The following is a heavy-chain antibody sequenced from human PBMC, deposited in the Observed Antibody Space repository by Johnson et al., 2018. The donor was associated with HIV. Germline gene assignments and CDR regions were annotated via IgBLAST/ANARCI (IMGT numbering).Heavy chain of an antibody. CDR1: GFSFSDYY. CDR2: ISGSGGTI. J-gene: IGHJ3*02. CDR3: ARGGAYCGGDCNAFDI. V-gene: IGHV3-11*04. Sequence: HVQLVESGGGLVKPGGSLRLSCTASGFSFSDYYMSWIRQAPGKGLEWVSYISGSGGTIYNADSVKGRFTISRDNAKNSLYLQMNSLRAEDTAVYYCARGGAYCGGDCNAFDIWGQGTMVTVSS. D-gene: IGHD2-21*02.